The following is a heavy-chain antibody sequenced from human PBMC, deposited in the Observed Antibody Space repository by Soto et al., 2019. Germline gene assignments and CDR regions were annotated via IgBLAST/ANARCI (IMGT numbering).Heavy chain of an antibody. CDR3: SRDVVVGAKALNY. CDR1: GFTFSNYW. D-gene: IGHD2-15*01. CDR2: IKEDGIEK. V-gene: IGHV3-7*01. Sequence: GGSLRLSCAASGFTFSNYWMTWVRQAPGKGLEWVANIKEDGIEKHYVDSVKGRFTISRDNAKNSLYLQMNSLRVEDTAVYFCSRDVVVGAKALNYWGQGALLTFSS. J-gene: IGHJ4*02.